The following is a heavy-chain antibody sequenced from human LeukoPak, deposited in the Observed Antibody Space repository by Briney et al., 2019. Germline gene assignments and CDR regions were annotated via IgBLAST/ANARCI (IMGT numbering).Heavy chain of an antibody. Sequence: ASVKVSCKASGYTFTSYYMHWVRQAPGQGLEWMGIINPIGGSTTYAQKFQGRVTMTRDMSTSTVYMDLSSVRSEDTAAYYCARENNRAAAVYWGQGTLVTVSS. V-gene: IGHV1-46*01. D-gene: IGHD6-13*01. CDR3: ARENNRAAAVY. CDR1: GYTFTSYY. J-gene: IGHJ4*02. CDR2: INPIGGST.